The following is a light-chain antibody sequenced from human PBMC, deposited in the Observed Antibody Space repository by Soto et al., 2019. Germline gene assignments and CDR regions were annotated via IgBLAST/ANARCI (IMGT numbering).Light chain of an antibody. J-gene: IGLJ3*02. CDR3: SSYAASNNFYFV. V-gene: IGLV2-8*01. CDR1: SSDVGGYNY. CDR2: EVT. Sequence: ARTQPPSASGAPGQAVTISCTGTSSDVGGYNYVSWYQQYPGRAPKLMIYEVTKRPSGVPDRFSGSKSGNTASLTVSGLQAEDEADYYCSSYAASNNFYFVFGGGTKVTVL.